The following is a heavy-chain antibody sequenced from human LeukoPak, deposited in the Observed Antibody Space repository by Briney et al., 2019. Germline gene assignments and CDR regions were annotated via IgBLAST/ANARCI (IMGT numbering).Heavy chain of an antibody. D-gene: IGHD6-19*01. J-gene: IGHJ4*02. CDR2: ISSSSSYI. V-gene: IGHV3-21*01. CDR1: GFTFSSYS. Sequence: GGSLRLSCAASGFTFSSYSMNWVRQAPGRGLEWVSSISSSSSYIYYADSVKGRFTISRDNAKNSLYLQMNSLRAEDTAVYYCASAAVAGRNYWGQGTLVTVSS. CDR3: ASAAVAGRNY.